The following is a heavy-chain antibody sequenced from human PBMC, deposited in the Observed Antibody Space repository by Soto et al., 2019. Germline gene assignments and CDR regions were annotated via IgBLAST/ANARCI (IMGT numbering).Heavy chain of an antibody. CDR1: GATIRGYH. CDR3: ARGDSTRRYFGHGWFDP. D-gene: IGHD6-13*01. CDR2: IYYSGST. V-gene: IGHV4-59*01. J-gene: IGHJ5*02. Sequence: PEETVTLTCTAPGATIRGYHWSWLLQPPWKGLEWIGYIYYSGSTNYNPSLKSRVSISVDTSKNQFSLKLNSVTAADTAVYYCARGDSTRRYFGHGWFDPRGQGTLVTLSS.